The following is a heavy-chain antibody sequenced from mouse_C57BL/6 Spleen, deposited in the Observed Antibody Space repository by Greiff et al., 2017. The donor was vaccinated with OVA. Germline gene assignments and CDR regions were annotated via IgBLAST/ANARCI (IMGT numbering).Heavy chain of an antibody. D-gene: IGHD1-1*01. CDR3: AREYYYGSSPYFDV. CDR2: ISSGSSTI. Sequence: EVKLEESGGGLVKPGGSLKLSCAASGFTFSDYGMHWVRQAPEKGLEWVAYISSGSSTIYYADTVKGRFTISRDNAKNTLFLQMTSLRSEDTAMYYCAREYYYGSSPYFDVWGTGTTVTVSS. J-gene: IGHJ1*03. V-gene: IGHV5-17*01. CDR1: GFTFSDYG.